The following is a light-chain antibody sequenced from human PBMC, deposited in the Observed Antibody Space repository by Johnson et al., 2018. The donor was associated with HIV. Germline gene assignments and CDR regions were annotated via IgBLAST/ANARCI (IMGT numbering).Light chain of an antibody. V-gene: IGLV1-51*01. CDR2: DNN. CDR1: SSNIGNNY. Sequence: QSALTQPPSVSAAPGQKVTISCSGSSSNIGNNYVSWYQQLPGTAPRIVTYDNNKRPSGIPDRFSASKSATTATLGITGLQTGDAADYYWGAWDGRQSVYVFRTGTTVTV. CDR3: GAWDGRQSVYV. J-gene: IGLJ1*01.